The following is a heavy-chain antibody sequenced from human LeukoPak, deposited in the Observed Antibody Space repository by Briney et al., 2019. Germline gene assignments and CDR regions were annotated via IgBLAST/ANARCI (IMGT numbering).Heavy chain of an antibody. CDR2: LITLSRIP. CDR3: ARVVYEGSFDP. V-gene: IGHV1-69*04. CDR1: GGDFLSEG. Sequence: ASEKDSCKASGGDFLSEGISWVRHAPGDVLEWMGRLITLSRIPIYAPKFKCRVTISADISTSTAYVELRSLRCEDTAVYDCARVVYEGSFDPWGQGTLVTVSS. J-gene: IGHJ5*02. D-gene: IGHD2-15*01.